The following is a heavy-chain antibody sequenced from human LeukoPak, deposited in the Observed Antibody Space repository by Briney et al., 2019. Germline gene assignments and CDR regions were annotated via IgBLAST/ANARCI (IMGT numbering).Heavy chain of an antibody. Sequence: QAGGSLRLSCAASGFTFSSYAMSWVRQAPGKGLEWVSAISGSGGSTYYADSVKGRFTISRDNSKNTLYLQMNSLRAEDTAVYYCAKDLVDTFCFDYWGQGTLVTVSS. D-gene: IGHD5-18*01. J-gene: IGHJ4*02. CDR1: GFTFSSYA. CDR2: ISGSGGST. V-gene: IGHV3-23*01. CDR3: AKDLVDTFCFDY.